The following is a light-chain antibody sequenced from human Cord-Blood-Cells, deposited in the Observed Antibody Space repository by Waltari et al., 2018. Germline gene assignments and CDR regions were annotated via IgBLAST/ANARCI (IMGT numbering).Light chain of an antibody. CDR2: GAS. CDR3: QQYGSSP. Sequence: EIVLTQSPGTLPLSRGERATLSCRASQSVSSSYLAWYQQKPGQAPRLLIYGASSRATGIPDRFSGSGSGTDFTLTISRLEPEDFAVYDCQQYGSSPFGGGTKVEIK. V-gene: IGKV3-20*01. J-gene: IGKJ4*01. CDR1: QSVSSSY.